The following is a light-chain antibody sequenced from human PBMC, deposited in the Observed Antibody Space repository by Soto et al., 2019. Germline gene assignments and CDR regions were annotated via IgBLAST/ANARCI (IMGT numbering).Light chain of an antibody. CDR3: QQSYSTLT. V-gene: IGKV1-39*01. CDR2: AAS. Sequence: DIQMTQSPSSLSASVGDRVTITCRASQSISSYLNWYQQKPGKAPKLLIYAASSLQSGVPSRFSGSGSGTDFTLTISSLQPEEFATYYCQQSYSTLTFGPGTKVDSK. CDR1: QSISSY. J-gene: IGKJ3*01.